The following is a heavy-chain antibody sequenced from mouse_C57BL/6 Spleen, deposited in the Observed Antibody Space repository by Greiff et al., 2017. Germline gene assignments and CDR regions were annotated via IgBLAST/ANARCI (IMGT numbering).Heavy chain of an antibody. V-gene: IGHV14-4*01. D-gene: IGHD1-1*01. CDR3: TTSYYGSSYKAGFDY. J-gene: IGHJ2*01. CDR1: GFNIKDDY. CDR2: IDPENGDT. Sequence: EVQLQQSGAELVRPGASVKLSCTASGFNIKDDYMHWVKQRPEQGLEWIGWIDPENGDTEYASKFQGKATITADTSSNTAYLQLSSLTSEDTAVYYCTTSYYGSSYKAGFDYWGQGTTLTVSS.